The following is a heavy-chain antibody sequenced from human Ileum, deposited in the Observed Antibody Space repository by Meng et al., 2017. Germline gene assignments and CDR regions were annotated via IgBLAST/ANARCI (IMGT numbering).Heavy chain of an antibody. CDR2: ISFDGSNK. D-gene: IGHD3-22*01. CDR3: ARGLPYYDSTDYYRLDY. V-gene: IGHV3-30-3*01. CDR1: GFTFSSYA. Sequence: QVHLVESGGGVVQPGRSLRLSCAASGFTFSSYAVHWVRQAPGKGLEWMAVISFDGSNKYYIDSVKGRFTISRDNSKNTVFLQMGSLRAEDTALYYCARGLPYYDSTDYYRLDYWGQGTLVTVSS. J-gene: IGHJ4*02.